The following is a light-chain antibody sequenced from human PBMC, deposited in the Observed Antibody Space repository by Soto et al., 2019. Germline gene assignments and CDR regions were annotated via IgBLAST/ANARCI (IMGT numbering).Light chain of an antibody. CDR3: QQYNNWPDT. CDR2: AAS. Sequence: IVMTQSPATLSVSPVERATLSCRASQSISSSYLAWYQQKPGQAPRLLIYAASTRATGTPARFSGSGSGTEFTLTISSLQSDDFAIYYCQQYNNWPDTFGQGTKVDIK. V-gene: IGKV3-15*01. J-gene: IGKJ1*01. CDR1: QSISSSY.